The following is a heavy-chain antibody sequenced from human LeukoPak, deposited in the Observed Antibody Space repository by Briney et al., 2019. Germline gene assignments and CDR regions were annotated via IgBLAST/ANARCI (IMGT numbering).Heavy chain of an antibody. Sequence: PGGSLRLSCAASGFTFSAFNIHWVRQASGKGLGWVGRIKTKANNYATAYAASVNGRFTISRDDSKNSAYLQMNSLKTEDTAVYYCSRLPGDEGGYWGQGTLVTVSS. V-gene: IGHV3-73*01. D-gene: IGHD5-24*01. CDR2: IKTKANNYAT. CDR1: GFTFSAFN. CDR3: SRLPGDEGGY. J-gene: IGHJ4*02.